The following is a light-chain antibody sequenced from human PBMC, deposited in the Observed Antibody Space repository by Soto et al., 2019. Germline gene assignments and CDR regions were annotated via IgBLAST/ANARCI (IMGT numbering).Light chain of an antibody. V-gene: IGKV3-11*01. Sequence: EIVLTQSPATLSLSPWERATLSCRASQSVNRYLAWYHQKPGQPPRLLIYDASTRATGIPARFSGSGSGTDFTLTISSLEPEDFAVYYCQQRSNWPITFGQGTRLEIK. CDR2: DAS. CDR3: QQRSNWPIT. CDR1: QSVNRY. J-gene: IGKJ5*01.